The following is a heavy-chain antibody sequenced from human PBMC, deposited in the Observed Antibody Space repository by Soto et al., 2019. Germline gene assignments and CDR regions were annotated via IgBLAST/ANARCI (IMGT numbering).Heavy chain of an antibody. CDR1: GGSISSHF. V-gene: IGHV4-59*11. Sequence: PSETLSLTCYVTGGSISSHFWSWIRQPPGKGLEWIGYFHYTQNTIYNPSLYSRVTVSADTSKNEFSLKLSSVTAADTAVYYCVRQSTDYGTAVDRWGQGILVTVSS. D-gene: IGHD4-17*01. CDR3: VRQSTDYGTAVDR. J-gene: IGHJ4*02. CDR2: FHYTQNT.